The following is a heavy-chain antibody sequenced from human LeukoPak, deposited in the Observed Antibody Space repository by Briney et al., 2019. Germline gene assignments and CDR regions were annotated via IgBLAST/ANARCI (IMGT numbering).Heavy chain of an antibody. J-gene: IGHJ3*02. D-gene: IGHD3-3*01. CDR1: GFTFSSYA. Sequence: GGSLRLPCAASGFTFSSYAMSWVRQAPGKGLEWVSAISGSGGSTYYADSVKGRFTISRDNAKNTLYVQMNSLRAEDTAVYYCARGAFGVYAFDIWGQGTMVTVSS. CDR3: ARGAFGVYAFDI. V-gene: IGHV3-23*01. CDR2: ISGSGGST.